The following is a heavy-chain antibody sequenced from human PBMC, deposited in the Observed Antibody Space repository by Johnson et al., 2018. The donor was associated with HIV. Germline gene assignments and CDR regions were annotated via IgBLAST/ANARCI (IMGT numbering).Heavy chain of an antibody. CDR1: GFTFSRYW. D-gene: IGHD5-24*01. V-gene: IGHV3-7*01. J-gene: IGHJ3*02. Sequence: VQLVESGGGLVQPGGSLRLSCAASGFTFSRYWMSWVRQAPGKGLEWVANIKQDGSEQYYADSVKGRFTISRDNSKNTLYLQMNSLRAEDTAVYYCARDDVEMATMGDAFDIWGQGTMVTVSS. CDR2: IKQDGSEQ. CDR3: ARDDVEMATMGDAFDI.